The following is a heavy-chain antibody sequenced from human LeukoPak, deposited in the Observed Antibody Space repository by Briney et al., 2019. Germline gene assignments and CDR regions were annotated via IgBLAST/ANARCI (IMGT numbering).Heavy chain of an antibody. J-gene: IGHJ5*02. Sequence: GGSLRLSCAASGFTFSSYSMNWVRQAPGKGLEWVSSISSSSSYIYYADSVKGRFTISRDNAKNSLYLQMNSLRAEDTAVYYCAREGFVVPAAMGWGLWFDPWGQGTLVTVSS. D-gene: IGHD2-2*01. V-gene: IGHV3-21*01. CDR1: GFTFSSYS. CDR3: AREGFVVPAAMGWGLWFDP. CDR2: ISSSSSYI.